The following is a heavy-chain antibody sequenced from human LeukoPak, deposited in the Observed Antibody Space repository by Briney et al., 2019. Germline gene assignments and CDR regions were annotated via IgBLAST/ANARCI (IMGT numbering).Heavy chain of an antibody. Sequence: PSETLSLTCTVSGGSISSYYWSWIRQPPGKGLEWIGEINHSGSTNYNPSLKSRVTISVDTSKNQFSLKLSSVTAADTAVYYCASQGLRTFDYWGQGTLVTVSS. V-gene: IGHV4-34*01. J-gene: IGHJ4*02. CDR2: INHSGST. CDR3: ASQGLRTFDY. CDR1: GGSISSYY.